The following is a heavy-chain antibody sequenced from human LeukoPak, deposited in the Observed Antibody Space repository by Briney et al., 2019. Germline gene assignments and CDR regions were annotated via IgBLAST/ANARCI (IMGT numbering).Heavy chain of an antibody. Sequence: GGSLRLSCAASGFTFSSYGMHWVRQAPGKGLEWVAFIRYDGSSKYYADSVKGRFTISRDNAKNSLYLQMNSLRAEDTAVYYCARRRSFSHAFDIWGQGTMVTVSS. CDR1: GFTFSSYG. CDR2: IRYDGSSK. D-gene: IGHD3-10*01. J-gene: IGHJ3*02. CDR3: ARRRSFSHAFDI. V-gene: IGHV3-33*08.